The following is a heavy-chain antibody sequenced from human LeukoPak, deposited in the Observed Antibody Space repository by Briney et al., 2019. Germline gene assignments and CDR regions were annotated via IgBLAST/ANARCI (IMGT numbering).Heavy chain of an antibody. CDR2: IIPVFGTA. D-gene: IGHD1-14*01. CDR3: ARDYGRTSPSNWFDP. J-gene: IGHJ5*02. Sequence: SVKVSCKASGGTFSSYAISWVRQAPGQGLEWMGWIIPVFGTANYAQKFQGRVTMTTDESTSTAYMELSSLRSDDTAVYYCARDYGRTSPSNWFDPWGQGTLVTVSS. V-gene: IGHV1-69*05. CDR1: GGTFSSYA.